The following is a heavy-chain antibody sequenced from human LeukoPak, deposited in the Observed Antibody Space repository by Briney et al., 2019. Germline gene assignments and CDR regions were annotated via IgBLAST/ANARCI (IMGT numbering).Heavy chain of an antibody. V-gene: IGHV4-4*07. J-gene: IGHJ3*02. CDR3: ARTPHYYDSKGAFDI. Sequence: PSETLSLTCTVSGGSISSYYWSWIRQPAGKGLEWIGRIYTSGSTNYNPSLKSRVTMSVDTSKNQFSLKLSSVTAADTAVYYCARTPHYYDSKGAFDIWGQGTMVTVSS. CDR1: GGSISSYY. CDR2: IYTSGST. D-gene: IGHD3-22*01.